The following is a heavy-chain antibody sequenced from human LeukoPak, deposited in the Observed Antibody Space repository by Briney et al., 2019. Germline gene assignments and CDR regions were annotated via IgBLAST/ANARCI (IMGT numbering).Heavy chain of an antibody. CDR1: GFTFSSYA. CDR3: ARVSGPGPYYFYYGMDV. J-gene: IGHJ6*02. Sequence: GRSLRLSCAASGFTFSSYAVLWVRQAPGKGLEWVAVISYDGSNKYYADSVKGRFTISRDNSKNTLYLQMNSLRTEDTAVYYCARVSGPGPYYFYYGMDVWGQGTTVTVSS. CDR2: ISYDGSNK. V-gene: IGHV3-30-3*01. D-gene: IGHD6-19*01.